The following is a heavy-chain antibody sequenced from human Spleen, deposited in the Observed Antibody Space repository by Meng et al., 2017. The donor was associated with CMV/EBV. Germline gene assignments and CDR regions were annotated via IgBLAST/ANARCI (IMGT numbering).Heavy chain of an antibody. V-gene: IGHV4-39*07. D-gene: IGHD3-3*01. CDR1: GGSISSSSYY. Sequence: GSLRLSCTVSGGSISSSSYYWGWIRQPPGKGLEWIGSIYYSGSTYYNPSLKSRVTISVDTSKNQFSLKLSSVTAADTAVYYCARSTLYDFWSGYLSGYFDYWGQGTLVTVSS. CDR2: IYYSGST. J-gene: IGHJ4*02. CDR3: ARSTLYDFWSGYLSGYFDY.